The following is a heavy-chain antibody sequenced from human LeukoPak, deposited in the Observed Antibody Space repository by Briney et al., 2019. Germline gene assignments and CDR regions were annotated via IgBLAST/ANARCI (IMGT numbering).Heavy chain of an antibody. Sequence: SETLSLTCTVSGDSISSYYWSWIRQPPGKGLEWIGYIYYDGSTNYNPSLKSRVTISVDTSKNQFSLKLSSMTATDTAVYYCARVAMAENYYDSSGYFDYWGQGTLVTVSS. CDR1: GDSISSYY. CDR3: ARVAMAENYYDSSGYFDY. CDR2: IYYDGST. V-gene: IGHV4-59*01. J-gene: IGHJ4*02. D-gene: IGHD3-22*01.